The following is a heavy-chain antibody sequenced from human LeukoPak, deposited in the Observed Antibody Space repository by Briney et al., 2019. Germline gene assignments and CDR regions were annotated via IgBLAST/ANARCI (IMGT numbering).Heavy chain of an antibody. CDR3: ARHKPYNDYVGASYRYRSDFDY. V-gene: IGHV4-39*01. D-gene: IGHD3-16*02. J-gene: IGHJ4*02. CDR1: GGSISSSSYY. CDR2: MYYTRTT. Sequence: SETLSLTCTVSGGSISSSSYYWGWIHQPPGKGLEWIGNMYYTRTTYYNPSLKSRVTMSVDTSKNQFSLKLTSVTAADTAAYYCARHKPYNDYVGASYRYRSDFDYWGQGTLVTVSS.